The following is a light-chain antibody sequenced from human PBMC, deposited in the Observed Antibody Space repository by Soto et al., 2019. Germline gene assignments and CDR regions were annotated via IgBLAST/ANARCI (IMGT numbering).Light chain of an antibody. J-gene: IGKJ4*01. V-gene: IGKV3-11*01. CDR1: QGVSIY. Sequence: EIVLTQSPATLSLSPGERATLSCRASQGVSIYLAWYQQKPGQAPRLLIYDASNRATGIPARFSGSGSGTDFTLTISSLEPEDFAVYYCQQRSNWPPLTFGGGTKVDIK. CDR3: QQRSNWPPLT. CDR2: DAS.